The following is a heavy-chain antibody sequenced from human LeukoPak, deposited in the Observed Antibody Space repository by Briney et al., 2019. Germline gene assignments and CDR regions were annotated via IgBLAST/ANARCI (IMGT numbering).Heavy chain of an antibody. CDR1: GGSISSYF. V-gene: IGHV4-4*07. CDR3: ARESKTYDGSGYYHDS. J-gene: IGHJ4*02. CDR2: IYTSGNT. Sequence: SETLSLTCTVSGGSISSYFWSWIRQPAGKGLQWIGRIYTSGNTDYSPSLESRVTMSVDTSKNQSSLRLWSVTAADTAVYYCARESKTYDGSGYYHDSWGQGTLVTVSS. D-gene: IGHD3-22*01.